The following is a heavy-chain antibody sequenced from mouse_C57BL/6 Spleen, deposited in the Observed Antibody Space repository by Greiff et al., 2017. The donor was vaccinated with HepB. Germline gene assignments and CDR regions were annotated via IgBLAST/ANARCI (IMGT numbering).Heavy chain of an antibody. CDR2: IYPGNSDT. D-gene: IGHD1-1*01. CDR1: GYTFTSYW. CDR3: TRSNYYGSSHWYFDV. Sequence: VQLQQSGTLLARPGASVKMSCKTSGYTFTSYWMHWVKQRPGQGLEWIGAIYPGNSDTSYNQKFKGKAKLTAVTSASTAYMELSSLTNEDSAVYYCTRSNYYGSSHWYFDVWGTGTTVTFSS. J-gene: IGHJ1*03. V-gene: IGHV1-5*01.